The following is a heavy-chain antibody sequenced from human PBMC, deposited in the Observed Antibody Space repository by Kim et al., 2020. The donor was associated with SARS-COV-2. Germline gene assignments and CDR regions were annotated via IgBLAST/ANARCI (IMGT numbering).Heavy chain of an antibody. CDR1: VGSLSGYH. V-gene: IGHV4-34*01. Sequence: SETLSLRCAVYVGSLSGYHWTWIRQPPGKGLEWIGEIDHTGATSYNPSLNSRAAILVDTSKNQSSLQLNSITAADTAVYFCARGWVGVVPSPILGLGPHYDYYAMDVWGQGTTVTVSS. J-gene: IGHJ6*02. CDR3: ARGWVGVVPSPILGLGPHYDYYAMDV. D-gene: IGHD3-3*01. CDR2: IDHTGAT.